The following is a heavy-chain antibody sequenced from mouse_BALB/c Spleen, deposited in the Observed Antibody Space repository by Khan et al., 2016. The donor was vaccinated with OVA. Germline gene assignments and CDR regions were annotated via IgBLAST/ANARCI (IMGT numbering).Heavy chain of an antibody. Sequence: QVQLKESGAELVRPGASVKLSCKTSGYIFTNYWIHWVKQRSGQGLEWIARIYPGTDNTYYNEKLKDQAILTVDKSPSTAYMQLSSLKSEDSAVYFCAREEALYYFDYWGQGTTLTVSS. J-gene: IGHJ2*01. CDR3: AREEALYYFDY. CDR2: IYPGTDNT. D-gene: IGHD3-2*02. CDR1: GYIFTNYW. V-gene: IGHV1-76*01.